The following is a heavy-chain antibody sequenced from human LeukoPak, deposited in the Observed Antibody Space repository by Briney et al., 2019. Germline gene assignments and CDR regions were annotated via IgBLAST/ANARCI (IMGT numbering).Heavy chain of an antibody. J-gene: IGHJ6*03. Sequence: ASVKVSCKASGYTFTGYYMHWVRQAPGQGLEWMGIINPSGGSTSYAQKFQGRVTMTRDTSTSTVYMELSSLRSEDTAVYYCARAQWLSTPTYYYYMDVWGKGTTVTVSS. V-gene: IGHV1-46*01. CDR2: INPSGGST. CDR3: ARAQWLSTPTYYYYMDV. D-gene: IGHD6-19*01. CDR1: GYTFTGYY.